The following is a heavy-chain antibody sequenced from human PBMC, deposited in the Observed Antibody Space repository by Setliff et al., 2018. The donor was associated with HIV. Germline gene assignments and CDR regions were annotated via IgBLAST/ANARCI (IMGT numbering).Heavy chain of an antibody. CDR3: ARVPRQLLKGAAAYFDY. CDR1: GGSIRSHY. CDR2: IYYSGIT. D-gene: IGHD5-18*01. J-gene: IGHJ4*02. Sequence: SETLSLTCTVSGGSIRSHYWSWIREPPGKGLEWNGYIYYSGITNYNPSLTSRVTISVDTSKNQSSLRLSSVTAADTAVYYCARVPRQLLKGAAAYFDYWGQGILVTVSS. V-gene: IGHV4-59*11.